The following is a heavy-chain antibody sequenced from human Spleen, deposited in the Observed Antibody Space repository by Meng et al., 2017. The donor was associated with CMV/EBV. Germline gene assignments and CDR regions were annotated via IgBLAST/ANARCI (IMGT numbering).Heavy chain of an antibody. CDR2: IWYDGSNE. V-gene: IGHV3-33*01. CDR3: SRDKSGLAVGGLDN. CDR1: GFTFSRDG. J-gene: IGHJ4*02. Sequence: SGFTFSRDGMHWVHQAPSKGLEWVALIWYDGSNEYYAESVKGRFTISRDNSKNTLYLQMNSLRAEDTAIYYCSRDKSGLAVGGLDNWGQGTLVTVSS. D-gene: IGHD6-19*01.